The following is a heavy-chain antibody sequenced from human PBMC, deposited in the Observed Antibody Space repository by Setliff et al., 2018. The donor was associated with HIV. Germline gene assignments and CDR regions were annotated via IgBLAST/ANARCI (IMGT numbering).Heavy chain of an antibody. CDR3: ASSSGWYGAAQFDP. D-gene: IGHD6-19*01. Sequence: KSSETLSLTCTVSGGSISSGGYYWSWIRQHPGKGLEWIGYIYYSGSTYSNPSLKSRVAISVATSENQFSLILNSVTAADTAVYYCASSSGWYGAAQFDPWGQGTRVTVSS. CDR1: GGSISSGGYY. J-gene: IGHJ5*02. CDR2: IYYSGST. V-gene: IGHV4-31*03.